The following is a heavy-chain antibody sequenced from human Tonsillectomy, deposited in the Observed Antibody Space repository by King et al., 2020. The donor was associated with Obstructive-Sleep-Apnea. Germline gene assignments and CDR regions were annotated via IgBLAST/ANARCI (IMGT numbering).Heavy chain of an antibody. D-gene: IGHD4-17*01. CDR2: IFSNDQK. V-gene: IGHV2-26*01. CDR1: GFSLSNARMG. CDR3: VRIVSGDYGGYFDE. Sequence: TLKESGLVLVKPTETLTLTCTVSGFSLSNARMGVSWIRQPPGKALEWLAHIFSNDQKSYSTSLQRRLTISKDTSRSQVGLTMTNIDPVDTATYYCVRIVSGDYGGYFDEWGQGTLVTVSS. J-gene: IGHJ4*02.